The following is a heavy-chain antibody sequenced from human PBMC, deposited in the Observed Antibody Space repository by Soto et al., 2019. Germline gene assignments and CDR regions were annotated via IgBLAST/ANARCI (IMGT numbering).Heavy chain of an antibody. D-gene: IGHD5-18*01. CDR3: AKPVDTAMVTRYYYYYGMDV. Sequence: GGSLRLSCAASGFTFSSYAMHWVRQAPGKGLEWVAVISYDGSNKYYADSVKGRFTISRDNSKNTLYLQMNSLRAEDTAVYYCAKPVDTAMVTRYYYYYGMDVWGQGTTVTVSS. CDR2: ISYDGSNK. V-gene: IGHV3-30-3*02. J-gene: IGHJ6*02. CDR1: GFTFSSYA.